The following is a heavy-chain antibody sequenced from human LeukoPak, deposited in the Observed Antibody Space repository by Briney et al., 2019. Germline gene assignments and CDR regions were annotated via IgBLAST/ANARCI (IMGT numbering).Heavy chain of an antibody. J-gene: IGHJ3*02. CDR2: FDPEDGKT. D-gene: IGHD1-26*01. V-gene: IGHV1-24*01. CDR1: GYTLTELS. CDR3: AIRRRPPRVTYSVRYSRPIAFDI. Sequence: GASVKVSCKVSGYTLTELSMHWVRQAPGKGLEWMGGFDPEDGKTIYAQKFQVRVSTTEDTSIHTAYMELSGLRSEDTAVYYCAIRRRPPRVTYSVRYSRPIAFDIWGQGTMVTVSS.